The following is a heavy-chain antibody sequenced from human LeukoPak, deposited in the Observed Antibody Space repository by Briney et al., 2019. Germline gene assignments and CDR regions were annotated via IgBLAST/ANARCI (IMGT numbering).Heavy chain of an antibody. CDR3: AKDSRWATVVTPDY. Sequence: SGGSLRLSCAASGFTVGSDDMSWVRQAPGKGPEWVSVIYSGGDIYYADSVKGRFTISRDNSKNTLYLQMNSVRAGDTAVYYCAKDSRWATVVTPDYWGQGTLVTVSS. V-gene: IGHV3-53*01. D-gene: IGHD4-23*01. CDR1: GFTVGSDD. J-gene: IGHJ4*02. CDR2: IYSGGDI.